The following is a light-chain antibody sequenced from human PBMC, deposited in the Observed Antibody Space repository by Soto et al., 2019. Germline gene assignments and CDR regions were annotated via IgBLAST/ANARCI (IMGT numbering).Light chain of an antibody. CDR2: GAS. V-gene: IGKV3-15*01. Sequence: IVMTQSPGTLSVSPGERATLSCRASRSVSSSLAWYQQKPGQAPRLLIYGASTRATGIPARFSGSGSGTEFTLIISSLQSEDFAVYYCQQYNDRPQTFGQGTKVDIK. CDR1: RSVSSS. J-gene: IGKJ1*01. CDR3: QQYNDRPQT.